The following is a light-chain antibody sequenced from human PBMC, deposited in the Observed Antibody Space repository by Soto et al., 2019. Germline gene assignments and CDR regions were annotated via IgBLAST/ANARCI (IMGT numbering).Light chain of an antibody. V-gene: IGKV3-20*01. CDR2: GAS. CDR3: QQYGSSPPET. J-gene: IGKJ1*01. Sequence: EIVLTQSPGTLSLSPGERATLSCRASQSVSSSYLAWYQQKPGQAPGLLIYGASSRATGIPDRFSGSGSGTDFTLTISRLEPEDFAVYYCQQYGSSPPETFGQGTKVEIK. CDR1: QSVSSSY.